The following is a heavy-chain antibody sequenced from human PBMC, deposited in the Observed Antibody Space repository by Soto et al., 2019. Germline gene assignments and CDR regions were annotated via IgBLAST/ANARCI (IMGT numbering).Heavy chain of an antibody. V-gene: IGHV4-59*03. J-gene: IGHJ5*01. CDR2: VSYSGST. D-gene: IGHD4-4*01. CDR1: GGAIGGYY. Sequence: ETLSLTCSLSGGAIGGYYWSWIRQPPGKALEWIGYVSYSGSTDYHPSLKSRVSISIDTSKNQFSLKMISVTAADTAVYYCATVVIPGTRHTDFDSRGQGVSVTVSS. CDR3: ATVVIPGTRHTDFDS.